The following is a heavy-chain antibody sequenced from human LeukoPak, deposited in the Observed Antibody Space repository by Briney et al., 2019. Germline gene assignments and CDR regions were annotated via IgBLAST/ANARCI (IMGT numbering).Heavy chain of an antibody. CDR2: FYPEDGET. V-gene: IGHV1-24*01. CDR3: ATGGRDFWSGYHLAY. CDR1: GYTLTELS. J-gene: IGHJ4*02. D-gene: IGHD3-3*01. Sequence: ASVKVSCKVSGYTLTELSMHWVRQAPGKGLEWMGGFYPEDGETIYAQKFQGRVTMTEDTSTDTAYMELSSLRSEDTAVYYCATGGRDFWSGYHLAYWGQGTLVTVSS.